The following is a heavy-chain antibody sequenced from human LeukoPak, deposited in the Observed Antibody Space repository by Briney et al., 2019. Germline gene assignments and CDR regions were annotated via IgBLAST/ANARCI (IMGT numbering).Heavy chain of an antibody. Sequence: PSETLSLTCTVPDGSISSYFWSWIRQPPGKGLEWIGYIYYTGTSNSKPSLKSRVTISMDTSKNQFSLQLSSVTAADTAIYYCARHGRMVIMSKFSTGIDQWGQGTLVTVSS. V-gene: IGHV4-59*08. D-gene: IGHD2-8*01. CDR3: ARHGRMVIMSKFSTGIDQ. CDR1: DGSISSYF. CDR2: IYYTGTS. J-gene: IGHJ4*02.